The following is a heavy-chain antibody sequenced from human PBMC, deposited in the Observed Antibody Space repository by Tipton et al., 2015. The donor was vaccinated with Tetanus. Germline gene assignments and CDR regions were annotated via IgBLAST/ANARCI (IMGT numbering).Heavy chain of an antibody. CDR3: ARENFYALDY. Sequence: SLRLSCVASGFTFSGFWMTWVRQAPGKGLEWVANIKYDGSQKNYVDSVRGRFTTSRDNAKNSLYLQMDSLRAEDTAVYFCARENFYALDYWGQGTLVTVSS. V-gene: IGHV3-7*03. CDR1: GFTFSGFW. CDR2: IKYDGSQK. J-gene: IGHJ4*02. D-gene: IGHD2/OR15-2a*01.